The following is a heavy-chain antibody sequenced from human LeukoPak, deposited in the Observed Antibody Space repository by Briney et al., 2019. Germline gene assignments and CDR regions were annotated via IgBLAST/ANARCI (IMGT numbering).Heavy chain of an antibody. D-gene: IGHD5-18*01. J-gene: IGHJ4*02. CDR1: GFSLSTGGVR. Sequence: SGPTLVNPTQTLTLTCTFSGFSLSTGGVRVSWIRQPPGKALEWLARIDWDDDKFYNTSLKTRLTISKDTSKSQVVLTMTNMDPVDTATYYCARDLSGYPFDYWGQGTLVTVSS. CDR3: ARDLSGYPFDY. CDR2: IDWDDDK. V-gene: IGHV2-70*04.